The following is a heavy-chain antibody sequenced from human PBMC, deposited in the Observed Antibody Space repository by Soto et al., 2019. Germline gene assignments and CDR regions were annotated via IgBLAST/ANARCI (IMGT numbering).Heavy chain of an antibody. CDR3: VRNLNGFDP. J-gene: IGHJ5*02. Sequence: QVQLVQSGAEVKKPGASVKVSCTTSGYTFTTYDINWVRQATGQGFEWMGWMNPNSGNTGYAQKCQGKGTMSRDTSISTAYMELSSLRSEDTAVYYCVRNLNGFDPWGQGTLVTVSS. V-gene: IGHV1-8*02. CDR1: GYTFTTYD. CDR2: MNPNSGNT.